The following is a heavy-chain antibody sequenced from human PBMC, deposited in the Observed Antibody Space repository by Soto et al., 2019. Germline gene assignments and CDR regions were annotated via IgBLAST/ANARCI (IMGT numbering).Heavy chain of an antibody. J-gene: IGHJ5*02. CDR3: ARGVKAARHHDWFDP. V-gene: IGHV4-34*01. D-gene: IGHD6-6*01. CDR1: GGSFSGYY. CDR2: INHSGST. Sequence: SETLSLTCAVYGGSFSGYYWSWIRQPPGKGLEWIGEINHSGSTNYNPSLKSRVTISVDTSKNQFSLKLSSVTAADTAVYYRARGVKAARHHDWFDPWGQGTLVTVSS.